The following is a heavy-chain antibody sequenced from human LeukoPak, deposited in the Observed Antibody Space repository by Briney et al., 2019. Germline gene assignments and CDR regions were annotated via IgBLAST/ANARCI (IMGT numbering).Heavy chain of an antibody. Sequence: GGSLRLSCAASGFTFSSYAMQWVRQAPGKGLEWVAVISYDGSNKYYADSVKGRFTISRDNSKNTLYLQMNSLRAEDTAVYYCARDGEMATSNGYWGQGTLVTVSS. CDR2: ISYDGSNK. D-gene: IGHD5-24*01. CDR3: ARDGEMATSNGY. V-gene: IGHV3-30*04. J-gene: IGHJ4*02. CDR1: GFTFSSYA.